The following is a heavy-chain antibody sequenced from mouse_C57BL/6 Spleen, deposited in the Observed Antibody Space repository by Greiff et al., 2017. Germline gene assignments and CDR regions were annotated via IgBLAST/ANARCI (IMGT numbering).Heavy chain of an antibody. CDR2: LHPSDSDT. V-gene: IGHV1-74*01. Sequence: QVQLQQPGAELVKPGASVKVSCKASGYTFTSYWMHWVKQRPGQGLEWIGRLHPSDSDTNYNQKFKGKATLPVDKSSSTAYMQLSSLTSEDSAVYYCARRGLLEGPSYAMDYWGQGTSVTVSS. J-gene: IGHJ4*01. D-gene: IGHD3-1*01. CDR3: ARRGLLEGPSYAMDY. CDR1: GYTFTSYW.